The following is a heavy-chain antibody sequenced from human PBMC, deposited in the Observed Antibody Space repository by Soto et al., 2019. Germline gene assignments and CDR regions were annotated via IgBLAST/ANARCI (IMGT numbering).Heavy chain of an antibody. V-gene: IGHV3-7*03. CDR3: ARRVWKFDSSGFYRHYFDY. Sequence: GGSLRLSCAASGFTFSSYWMSWVRQAPGKGLEWVANIKQDGSEKYYVDSVKGRFTISRDNAKNSLYLQMNSLRAEDTSVYHCARRVWKFDSSGFYRHYFDYWGQGT. J-gene: IGHJ4*02. D-gene: IGHD3-22*01. CDR1: GFTFSSYW. CDR2: IKQDGSEK.